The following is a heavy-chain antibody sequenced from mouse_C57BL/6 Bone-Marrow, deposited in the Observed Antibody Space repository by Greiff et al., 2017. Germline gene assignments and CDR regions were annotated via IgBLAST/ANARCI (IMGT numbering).Heavy chain of an antibody. J-gene: IGHJ4*01. D-gene: IGHD3-2*02. Sequence: VQLQQSGAELARPGASVKLSCKASGYTFTSYGISWVKQRTGQGLEWIGEIYPRSGNTYYNEKFKGKATLTADKSSSTAYMELRSLTSEDTAVYYCARGAQARAMDYWGQGTSVTVSS. V-gene: IGHV1-81*01. CDR3: ARGAQARAMDY. CDR1: GYTFTSYG. CDR2: IYPRSGNT.